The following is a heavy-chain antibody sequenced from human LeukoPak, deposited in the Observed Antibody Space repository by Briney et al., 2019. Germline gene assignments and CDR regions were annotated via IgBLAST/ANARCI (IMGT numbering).Heavy chain of an antibody. V-gene: IGHV1-2*02. CDR2: INPNTGGT. Sequence: ASVKVSCKASGYTFTAYYIHWVRQAPGQGLEWMGWINPNTGGTNYAQKYQGRVTMTRDTSISTAYMELSSLGSDDTAVYYCASAGSPNYYDRREYYFDYWGQGTLVTVSS. D-gene: IGHD3-22*01. CDR1: GYTFTAYY. CDR3: ASAGSPNYYDRREYYFDY. J-gene: IGHJ4*02.